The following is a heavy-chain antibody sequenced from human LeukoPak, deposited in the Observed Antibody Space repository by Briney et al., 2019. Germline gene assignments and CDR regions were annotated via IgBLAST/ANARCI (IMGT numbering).Heavy chain of an antibody. D-gene: IGHD4-23*01. V-gene: IGHV3-21*01. CDR1: GFTFSSYS. CDR2: ISSSSSYI. Sequence: GGSLRLSCAASGFTFSSYSMNWVRQAPGKGLEWVSSISSSSSYIYYADSVKGRFTISRDNAKNSLYLQMNSLRAEDTAVYYCARGLNGNSFKYYYYYYMDVWGKGTTVTVSS. CDR3: ARGLNGNSFKYYYYYYMDV. J-gene: IGHJ6*03.